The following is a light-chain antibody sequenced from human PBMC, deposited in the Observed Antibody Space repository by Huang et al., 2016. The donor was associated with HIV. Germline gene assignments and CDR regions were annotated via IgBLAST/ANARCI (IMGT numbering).Light chain of an antibody. CDR1: QSVSSN. CDR3: QQYNNWPKVFT. J-gene: IGKJ3*01. V-gene: IGKV3-15*01. CDR2: GAS. Sequence: EIVMTQSPATLSVAPGERATLSGRASQSVSSNLAWYQQNPGQAPRLLIYGASTRATGIPARFSGSGSGTEFTLTISSLQSEDFAVYYCQQYNNWPKVFTFGPGTKVDIK.